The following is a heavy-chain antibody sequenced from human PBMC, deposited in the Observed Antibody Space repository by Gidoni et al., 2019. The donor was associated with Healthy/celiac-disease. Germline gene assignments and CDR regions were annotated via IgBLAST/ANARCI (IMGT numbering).Heavy chain of an antibody. CDR3: ARDWADGYAHVGGEYFQH. Sequence: QVQLVQSGAEVTKPGSSVKVSCKASGGTFSSYDISWVRQAPGQGLEWMGGIIPIFGTANYAQKFQGRVTITADESTSTAYMELSSLRAEDTAVYYCARDWADGYAHVGGEYFQHWGQGTLVTVSS. J-gene: IGHJ1*01. V-gene: IGHV1-69*01. CDR2: IIPIFGTA. D-gene: IGHD5-12*01. CDR1: GGTFSSYD.